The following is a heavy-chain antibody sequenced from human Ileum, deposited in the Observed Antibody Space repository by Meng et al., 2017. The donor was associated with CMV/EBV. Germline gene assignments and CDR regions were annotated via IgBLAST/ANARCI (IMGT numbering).Heavy chain of an antibody. D-gene: IGHD2-15*01. CDR1: GVKCSRYG. CDR2: IWSDGSDR. V-gene: IGHV3-33*01. Sequence: SGVKCSRYGRHWVRKDPGKGVEWVAVIWSDGSDRSYADSVRGRFTIARDNSKNTLYLQMNSLRAEDTAVYYCAREGAVVAVSTGYFDYWGQGTLVTVSS. CDR3: AREGAVVAVSTGYFDY. J-gene: IGHJ4*02.